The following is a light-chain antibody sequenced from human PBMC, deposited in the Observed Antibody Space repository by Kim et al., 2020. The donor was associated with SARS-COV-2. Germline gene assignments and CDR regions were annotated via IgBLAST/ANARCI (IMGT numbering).Light chain of an antibody. J-gene: IGLJ2*01. CDR3: SSFTTSNTLV. CDR2: YVS. Sequence: GRSITRPCNGTSNVISVYCCGSWYQQHPGEDPKLIIHYVSQRPSGVSSRFSGSKSGNTASLNIFGLQAEDEADYYCSSFTTSNTLVIGGGTQLTVL. V-gene: IGLV2-14*04. CDR1: SNVISVYCC.